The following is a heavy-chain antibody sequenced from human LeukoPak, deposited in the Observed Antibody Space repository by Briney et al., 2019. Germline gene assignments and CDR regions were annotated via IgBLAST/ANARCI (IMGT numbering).Heavy chain of an antibody. Sequence: GGSLRLSCAASGFTLSSYWMHWVRQAPGKGLVWVSRIKSDGRTNYADSVKGRFTISRDNAKNTVSLQMNSLRAEDTGVYYCARAPSEIGGYYPEYFRHWGQGTLVIVSS. CDR3: ARAPSEIGGYYPEYFRH. V-gene: IGHV3-74*01. D-gene: IGHD3-22*01. J-gene: IGHJ1*01. CDR1: GFTLSSYW. CDR2: IKSDGRT.